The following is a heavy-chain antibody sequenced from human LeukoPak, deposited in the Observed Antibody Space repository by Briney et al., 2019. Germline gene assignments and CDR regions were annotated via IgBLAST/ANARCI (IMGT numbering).Heavy chain of an antibody. CDR1: GFTFSSYE. J-gene: IGHJ4*02. V-gene: IGHV3-48*03. Sequence: PGTSLRLSCAASGFTFSSYEMNWVRQAPGKGLEWGSYISSAGSSTYYADSVKGRFTISRDNAKNSRYLQMNSLRAEDTAVYYCARVGYNWNLFDYWGQGTLVTVSS. CDR3: ARVGYNWNLFDY. D-gene: IGHD1-20*01. CDR2: ISSAGSST.